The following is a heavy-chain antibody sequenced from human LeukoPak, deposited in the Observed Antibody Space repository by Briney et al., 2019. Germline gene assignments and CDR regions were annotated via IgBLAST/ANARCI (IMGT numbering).Heavy chain of an antibody. V-gene: IGHV4-39*01. CDR1: GGSISSSSYY. Sequence: PSETLSLTCTVSGGSISSSSYYWGWIRQPPGKGLEWIGSIYYSGSTYYNPSLKSRVTISVDTSKNQFSLKLSSVTAADTAVYYCARYSLYSYGPPDYWGQGTLVTVSS. CDR3: ARYSLYSYGPPDY. D-gene: IGHD5-18*01. J-gene: IGHJ4*02. CDR2: IYYSGST.